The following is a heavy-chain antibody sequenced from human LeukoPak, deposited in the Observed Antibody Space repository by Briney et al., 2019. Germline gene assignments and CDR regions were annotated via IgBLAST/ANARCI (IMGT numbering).Heavy chain of an antibody. CDR1: GFTFSSYA. J-gene: IGHJ4*02. V-gene: IGHV4-38-2*01. CDR3: ATGGPYCSGGSCYGN. CDR2: IHYDGAT. Sequence: GSLRLSCAASGFTFSSYAMSWVRQPPGRGLEWIGSIHYDGATYYNPSLKSRVTISVDTSKNQFSLKLSSVTAADTAVYYCATGGPYCSGGSCYGNWGQGTLVTVSS. D-gene: IGHD2-15*01.